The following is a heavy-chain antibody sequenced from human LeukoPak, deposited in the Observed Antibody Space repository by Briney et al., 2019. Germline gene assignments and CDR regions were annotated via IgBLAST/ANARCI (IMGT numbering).Heavy chain of an antibody. CDR2: ISSSSSYI. D-gene: IGHD3-10*01. J-gene: IGHJ4*02. V-gene: IGHV3-21*01. Sequence: GGSLRLSCAASGFTFSSYSMNWVRQAPGKGLEWISSISSSSSYIYYADSVKGRFTISRDNAKNSLYLQMNSLRAEDTAVYYCARVTMVRGVIVYYFDYWGQGTLVTVSS. CDR3: ARVTMVRGVIVYYFDY. CDR1: GFTFSSYS.